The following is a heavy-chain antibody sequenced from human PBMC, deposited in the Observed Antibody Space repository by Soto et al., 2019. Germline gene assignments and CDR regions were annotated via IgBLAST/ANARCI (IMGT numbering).Heavy chain of an antibody. CDR2: ISYDGRIK. Sequence: GGSLRLSCAASGTTFSTYAMHWVRQAPGKGLEWVTVISYDGRIKYYADSVKGRFNVSRDNSKNTLYLQMNSLRAEDTAVYYCAQGHSSHFDILTGSDCWGQGTLVTVSS. CDR1: GTTFSTYA. D-gene: IGHD3-9*01. J-gene: IGHJ4*02. CDR3: AQGHSSHFDILTGSDC. V-gene: IGHV3-30*18.